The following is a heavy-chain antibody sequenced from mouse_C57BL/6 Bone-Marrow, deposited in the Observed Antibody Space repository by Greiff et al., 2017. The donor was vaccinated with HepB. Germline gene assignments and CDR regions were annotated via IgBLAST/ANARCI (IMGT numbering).Heavy chain of an antibody. J-gene: IGHJ3*01. Sequence: EVKLVESGGGLVQSGRSLRLSCATSGFTFSDFYMEWVRQAPGKGLEWIAASRNKANDYTTEYSASVKGRFIVSRDTSQSILYLQMNALRAEDTAIYYCARDAWGRRCAYWGQGTLVTVSA. CDR1: GFTFSDFY. CDR3: ARDAWGRRCAY. D-gene: IGHD3-3*01. V-gene: IGHV7-1*01. CDR2: SRNKANDYTT.